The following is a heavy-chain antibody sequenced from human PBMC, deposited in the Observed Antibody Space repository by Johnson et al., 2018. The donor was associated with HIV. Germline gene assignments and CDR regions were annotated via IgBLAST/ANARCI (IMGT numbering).Heavy chain of an antibody. CDR2: ISYDGSNK. CDR3: ARDPDI. CDR1: GFTFSTYA. J-gene: IGHJ3*02. V-gene: IGHV3-30*04. Sequence: QVQLLESGGGVVQPGRSLRLSCAASGFTFSTYAMHWVRQAPGKGLAWVAVISYDGSNKYYADSVKGRFTISRDNSKNTLYLQMNSLRAEDTAVYYCARDPDIWGQGTMVTVSS.